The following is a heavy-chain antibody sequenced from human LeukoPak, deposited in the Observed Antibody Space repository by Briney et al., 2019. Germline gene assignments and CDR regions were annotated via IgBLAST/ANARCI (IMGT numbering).Heavy chain of an antibody. V-gene: IGHV1-2*02. D-gene: IGHD2-8*01. CDR1: GYTFTSYG. CDR2: INPNSGGT. Sequence: GASVKVSCKASGYTFTSYGISWVRQAPGQGLEWMGWINPNSGGTNYAQKFQGRVTMTRDTSISTAYMELSRLRSDDTAVYYCASVEVRRRPYLHRRGPHDAFDIWGQGTMVTVSS. CDR3: ASVEVRRRPYLHRRGPHDAFDI. J-gene: IGHJ3*02.